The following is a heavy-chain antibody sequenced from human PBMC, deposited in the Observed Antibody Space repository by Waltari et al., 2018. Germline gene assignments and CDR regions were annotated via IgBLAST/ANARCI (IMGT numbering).Heavy chain of an antibody. D-gene: IGHD6-19*01. CDR1: GVSVSGYF. J-gene: IGHJ4*03. CDR3: ALWESGWRAFRF. CDR2: IRHTGDT. Sequence: QVQLQESGPGLVKSSETLSLTCTVSGVSVSGYFWNWIRQAPGKGPEWIGYIRHTGDTKQNPSLKSLVTMSVDTSRNDFSLRLSSVTAADTAVYYCALWESGWRAFRFWGQGTLGTVSS. V-gene: IGHV4-59*08.